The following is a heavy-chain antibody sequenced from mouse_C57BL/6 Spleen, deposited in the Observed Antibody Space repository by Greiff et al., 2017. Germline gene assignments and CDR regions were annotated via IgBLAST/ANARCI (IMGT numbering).Heavy chain of an antibody. V-gene: IGHV1-50*01. CDR1: GYTFTSSW. J-gene: IGHJ1*03. Sequence: QVQLQQPGAELVKPGASVKLSCKASGYTFTSSWMQWVKQRPGQGLEWIGEIDPSDCYTNYNQKFKGKATLTVDTSSSTAYMQLSSLTSEDSAVYYGARMYYGSSPYGYFDVWGTGTTVTVSS. CDR3: ARMYYGSSPYGYFDV. D-gene: IGHD1-1*01. CDR2: IDPSDCYT.